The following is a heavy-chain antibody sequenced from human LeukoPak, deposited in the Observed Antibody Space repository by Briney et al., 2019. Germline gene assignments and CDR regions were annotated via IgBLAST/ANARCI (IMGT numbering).Heavy chain of an antibody. CDR3: ASGADAFETSGDYFDY. CDR2: IKQDGSEK. Sequence: PGGSLRLSCAASGFTFSSYAMSWVRQAPGKGLEWVANIKQDGSEKYYVDSVKGRFTISRDNAKNSLYLQMNSLRAEDTAVYYRASGADAFETSGDYFDYWGQGTLVTVSS. CDR1: GFTFSSYA. V-gene: IGHV3-7*01. J-gene: IGHJ4*02. D-gene: IGHD7-27*01.